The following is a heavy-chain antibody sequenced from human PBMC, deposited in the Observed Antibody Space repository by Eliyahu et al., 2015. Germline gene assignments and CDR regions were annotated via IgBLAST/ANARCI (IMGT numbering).Heavy chain of an antibody. V-gene: IGHV3-74*01. CDR2: ISDDGSTT. CDR3: ARGAGGAFDI. Sequence: EVQLVESGGGLVQPGGSLRXSCAAXGFTFRNSWMQWVRQVPGKGLVWVSRISDDGSTTSFADSVKGRFTITRDNARNTMYLQMNSLRPDDTAVYYCARGAGGAFDIWGQGTMVTVSS. D-gene: IGHD3-16*01. CDR1: GFTFRNSW. J-gene: IGHJ3*02.